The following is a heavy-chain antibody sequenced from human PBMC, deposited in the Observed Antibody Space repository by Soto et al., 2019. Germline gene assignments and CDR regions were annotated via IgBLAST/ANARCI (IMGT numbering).Heavy chain of an antibody. D-gene: IGHD3-3*01. J-gene: IGHJ4*02. Sequence: EVQLVESGGALVQPGGSLRLSCAASGFTVSNLYMTWIRQAPGMGLEWVSVISSSGTAYYADSVKGRFTISIDSSKNTLFLQMNSLRAEDTAVYHCARDIFGGAYDFCHGGQGTLVTVSS. CDR3: ARDIFGGAYDFCH. CDR1: GFTVSNLY. CDR2: ISSSGTA. V-gene: IGHV3-66*01.